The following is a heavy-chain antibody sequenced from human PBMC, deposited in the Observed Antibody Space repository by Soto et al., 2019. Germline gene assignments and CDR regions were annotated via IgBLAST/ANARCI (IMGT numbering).Heavy chain of an antibody. Sequence: ASVKVSSKASGYTFTSYGISWVRQTPGQGLEWMGWISAYNGNTNYAQKLQGRVTMTTDTSTSTAYMELRSLRSDDTAVYYCARDGDIVANNWFDPWGQGTLVTVSS. J-gene: IGHJ5*02. D-gene: IGHD5-12*01. CDR1: GYTFTSYG. CDR2: ISAYNGNT. V-gene: IGHV1-18*01. CDR3: ARDGDIVANNWFDP.